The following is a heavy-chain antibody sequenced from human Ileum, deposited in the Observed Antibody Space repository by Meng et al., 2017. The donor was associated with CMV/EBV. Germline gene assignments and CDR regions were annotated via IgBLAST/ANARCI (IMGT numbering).Heavy chain of an antibody. D-gene: IGHD1-26*01. CDR2: IDTNTGHP. CDR3: ARDGLSGRYFDY. Sequence: SCKASGYTFTSNNVIWVRQAPGQGPEWMGWIDTNTGHPTYAQGFTGRFVFSLDTSVSTAYLQISSLKAEDTAVYHCARDGLSGRYFDYWGQGTLVTVSS. J-gene: IGHJ4*02. CDR1: GYTFTSNN. V-gene: IGHV7-4-1*02.